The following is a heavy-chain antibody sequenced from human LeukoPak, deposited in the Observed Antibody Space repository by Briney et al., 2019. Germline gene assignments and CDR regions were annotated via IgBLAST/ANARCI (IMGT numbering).Heavy chain of an antibody. CDR1: GFTFSSYA. CDR2: ISGSGGST. CDR3: AKTESDYKYYFDY. V-gene: IGHV3-23*01. D-gene: IGHD3-10*01. Sequence: PGGSLRLSCAASGFTFSSYAMSWIRQAPGKGLEWVSAISGSGGSTYYADSVKGRLTISRDNSKNTLYLQMNSLRAEDTAVYYCAKTESDYKYYFDYWGQGTLVTVSS. J-gene: IGHJ4*02.